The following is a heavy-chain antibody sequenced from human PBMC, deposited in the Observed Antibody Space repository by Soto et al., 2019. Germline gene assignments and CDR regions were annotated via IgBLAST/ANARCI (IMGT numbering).Heavy chain of an antibody. CDR3: GSIYG. CDR2: VYSGGST. V-gene: IGHV4-59*01. CDR1: GGTIGTFY. J-gene: IGHJ6*01. Sequence: SETLSVTCSGSGGTIGTFYWSWIREPPGKRLEWIGFVYSGGSTNYTNYEPSLKSRVTLSVDKSKNQFSLKMKSVTAADTAVYSCGSIYG.